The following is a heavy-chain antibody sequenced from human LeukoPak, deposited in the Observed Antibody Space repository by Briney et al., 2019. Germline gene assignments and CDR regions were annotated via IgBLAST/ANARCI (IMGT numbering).Heavy chain of an antibody. Sequence: GASVKASCKVSGYTLTELSMHWVRQAPGNGLEWMGGFDPEDGETIYAQNFQGRVTITEDTSTDTAYMELSSLRSEDTAVYYCATGEPLSVLMVSLDAFEIWGQGTMVTVSS. CDR3: ATGEPLSVLMVSLDAFEI. D-gene: IGHD2-8*01. CDR2: FDPEDGET. V-gene: IGHV1-24*01. J-gene: IGHJ3*02. CDR1: GYTLTELS.